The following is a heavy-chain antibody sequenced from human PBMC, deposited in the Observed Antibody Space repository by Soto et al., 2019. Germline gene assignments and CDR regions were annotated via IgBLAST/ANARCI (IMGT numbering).Heavy chain of an antibody. V-gene: IGHV3-33*01. CDR1: GFSFRGYG. CDR3: ARETYDFWSAGWKPFDP. CDR2: IWYDGTKK. Sequence: QLQLVESGGDVVQPGRSLSLSCAASGFSFRGYGMHWVRQAPGKGLEWVAVIWYDGTKKYYAESVKGRFIISRDNSKNMLYLEMNSLRVDDTAMYYCARETYDFWSAGWKPFDPWGQGTLVTVSP. D-gene: IGHD3-3*01. J-gene: IGHJ5*02.